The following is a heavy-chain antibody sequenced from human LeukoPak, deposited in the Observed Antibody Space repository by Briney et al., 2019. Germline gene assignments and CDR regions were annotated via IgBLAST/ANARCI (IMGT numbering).Heavy chain of an antibody. CDR3: ARRDNRGNSVY. J-gene: IGHJ4*02. Sequence: SETLSLTCTIYGASFSVYYWTWIRQPPGKGLEWIGSIYYSGTTYYNPSLRSRVTISVDTSENQFSLKLSSVTAADTAVYYCARRDNRGNSVYWGQGTLVTVSS. V-gene: IGHV4-39*01. CDR2: IYYSGTT. CDR1: GASFSVYY. D-gene: IGHD4-23*01.